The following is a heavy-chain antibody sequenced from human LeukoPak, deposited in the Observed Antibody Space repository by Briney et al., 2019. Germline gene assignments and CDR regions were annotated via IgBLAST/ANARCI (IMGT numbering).Heavy chain of an antibody. CDR2: TYYRSKWYN. J-gene: IGHJ6*03. D-gene: IGHD3-10*01. CDR1: GDSVSSNSAA. Sequence: SQTLSLTCAISGDSVSSNSAAWNWIRQSPSRGLEWLGRTYYRSKWYNDYAVSVKSRITINPDTSKNQFSLQLNSVTPEDTAVYYCARASNTGSGSYLFLSKLYYYYYMDVWGKGTTVTISS. CDR3: ARASNTGSGSYLFLSKLYYYYYMDV. V-gene: IGHV6-1*01.